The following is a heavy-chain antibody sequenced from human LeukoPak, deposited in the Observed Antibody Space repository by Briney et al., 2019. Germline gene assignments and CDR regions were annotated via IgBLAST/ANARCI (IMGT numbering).Heavy chain of an antibody. CDR2: ISSSSSYI. CDR3: ARDEDSSSPDAFDI. CDR1: GFTFSSYS. V-gene: IGHV3-21*01. D-gene: IGHD6-6*01. Sequence: GGSLRLSCAASGFTFSSYSMNWVRQAPGKGLEWVSSISSSSSYIYYADSVKGRFTISRDNAKNSLYLQMNSLRAEDTAVYYCARDEDSSSPDAFDIWGQETMVTVSS. J-gene: IGHJ3*02.